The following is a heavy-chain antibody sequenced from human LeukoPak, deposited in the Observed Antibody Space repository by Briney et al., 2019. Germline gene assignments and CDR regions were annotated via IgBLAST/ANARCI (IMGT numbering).Heavy chain of an antibody. CDR1: GFTFSDYY. V-gene: IGHV3-11*01. CDR2: TSSSGSTI. D-gene: IGHD6-13*01. J-gene: IGHJ4*02. Sequence: GGSLRLSCAASGFTFSDYYMSWIRQAPGKGLEWVSYTSSSGSTIYYADSVKGRFTISRDNAKNSLYLQMNSLRAEDAAVYYCARRGPVNSYSSSWLFDYWGQGTLVTVSS. CDR3: ARRGPVNSYSSSWLFDY.